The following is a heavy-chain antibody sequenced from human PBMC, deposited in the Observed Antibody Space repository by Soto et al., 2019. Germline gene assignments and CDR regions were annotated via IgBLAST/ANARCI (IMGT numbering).Heavy chain of an antibody. D-gene: IGHD2-2*01. CDR3: ATQRFSKGNAKTYHEFDP. CDR2: IIPIFGTA. CDR1: GGTVSIYA. J-gene: IGHJ5*02. V-gene: IGHV1-69*06. Sequence: QVQLVQSGAEVKKPGSSVKVSCKASGGTVSIYAISWVRQAPGQGLEWLGVIIPIFGTANYAKKFQGRVTSTEDKCTRTAYMELRRLRSEATPVYICATQRFSKGNAKTYHEFDPSGQGTLVTVSS.